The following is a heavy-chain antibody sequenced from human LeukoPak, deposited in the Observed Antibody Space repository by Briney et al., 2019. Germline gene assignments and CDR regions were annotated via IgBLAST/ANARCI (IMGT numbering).Heavy chain of an antibody. CDR3: ARFGESHLYYYYMDV. Sequence: GGSLRLSCAASGFTFSSYAMSWVRQAPGKGLEWVSSISSSSSYIYYADSVKGRFTISRDNAKNSLYLQMNSLRAEDTAVYYCARFGESHLYYYYMDVWGKGTTVTISS. CDR1: GFTFSSYA. J-gene: IGHJ6*03. CDR2: ISSSSSYI. D-gene: IGHD3-10*01. V-gene: IGHV3-21*01.